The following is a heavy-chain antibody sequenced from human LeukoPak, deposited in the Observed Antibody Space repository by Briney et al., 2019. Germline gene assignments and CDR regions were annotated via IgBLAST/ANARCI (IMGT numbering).Heavy chain of an antibody. CDR1: GYTFTSYY. D-gene: IGHD3-10*01. V-gene: IGHV1-46*01. Sequence: ASVRVSCKASGYTFTSYYMHWVRQAPGQGLEWMGIINPSGGSTSYAQKFQGRVTMTRDTSTSTVYMELRSLRSDDTAVYYCARVVRHYEGDAFDIWAKGQWSPSLQ. CDR3: ARVVRHYEGDAFDI. CDR2: INPSGGST. J-gene: IGHJ3*02.